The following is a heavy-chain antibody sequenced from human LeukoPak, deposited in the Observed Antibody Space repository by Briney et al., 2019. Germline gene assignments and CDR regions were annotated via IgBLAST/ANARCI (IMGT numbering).Heavy chain of an antibody. J-gene: IGHJ6*02. CDR2: IYSGGST. Sequence: GGSLRLSCAASGFTVSSNYMSWVRQAPGKGLEWVSVIYSGGSTYYADSVKGRFTISRDNSKNTPYLQMNSLRAEDTAVYYCARDRSVSSSWYSVGLASYYYYGMDVWGQGTTVTVSS. CDR1: GFTVSSNY. D-gene: IGHD6-13*01. CDR3: ARDRSVSSSWYSVGLASYYYYGMDV. V-gene: IGHV3-53*01.